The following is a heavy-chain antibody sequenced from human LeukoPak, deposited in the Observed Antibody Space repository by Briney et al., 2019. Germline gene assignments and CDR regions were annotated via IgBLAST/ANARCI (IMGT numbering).Heavy chain of an antibody. CDR1: GYTFTGYY. D-gene: IGHD5-24*01. CDR2: MHPNSGDT. Sequence: ASVKVSCKASGYTFTGYYIYWVRQAPGQGLEWMTWMHPNSGDTNYAQKFQGRVTMTWDTSISTAYMELSSLRSEDTAVYYCARDKAGDGYTSWFDPWGQGTLVTVSS. V-gene: IGHV1-2*02. J-gene: IGHJ5*02. CDR3: ARDKAGDGYTSWFDP.